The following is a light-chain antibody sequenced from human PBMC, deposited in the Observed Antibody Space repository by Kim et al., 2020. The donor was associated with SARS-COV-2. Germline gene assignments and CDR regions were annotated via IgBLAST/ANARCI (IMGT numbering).Light chain of an antibody. Sequence: APGTTARLTCGGNNIGTKSVHWYQQRPGQAPLLVIFYDSDRPSGSPERFSGSNSGNTATLTISGVEAGDEADYFCQLWDSSSDQWIFGGGTQLTVL. CDR2: YDS. CDR3: QLWDSSSDQWI. V-gene: IGLV3-21*01. J-gene: IGLJ2*01. CDR1: NIGTKS.